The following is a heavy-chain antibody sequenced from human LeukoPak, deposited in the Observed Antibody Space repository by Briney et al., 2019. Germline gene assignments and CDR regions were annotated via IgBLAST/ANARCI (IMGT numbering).Heavy chain of an antibody. Sequence: SETLSLTCAVSGGAISSSNWWSWVRQPPVKGLEWVGGIYHSGSTNYNPSLKSRVTISVDKSKNQFSLKLSSVTAADTAVYYCARSQVGYSSSSEIDYWGQGTLVTVSS. CDR2: IYHSGST. CDR3: ARSQVGYSSSSEIDY. J-gene: IGHJ4*02. V-gene: IGHV4-4*02. CDR1: GGAISSSNW. D-gene: IGHD6-6*01.